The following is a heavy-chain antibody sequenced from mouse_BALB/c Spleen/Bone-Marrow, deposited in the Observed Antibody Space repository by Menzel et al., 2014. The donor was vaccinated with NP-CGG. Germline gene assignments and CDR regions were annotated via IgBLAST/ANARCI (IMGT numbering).Heavy chain of an antibody. CDR2: IDPAIFT. D-gene: IGHD2-14*01. CDR3: ASYGYGWYFDV. CDR1: GFNIKDTY. J-gene: IGHJ1*01. V-gene: IGHV14-3*02. Sequence: EVQRVESGAELVKPGASVKLSCTASGFNIKDTYLHWVKQRPEQGLDWIGRIDPAIFTKYDPKFQGKATITADTSSNTAYLHLSSLTSEDTAVYYCASYGYGWYFDVWGAGTTVTVSS.